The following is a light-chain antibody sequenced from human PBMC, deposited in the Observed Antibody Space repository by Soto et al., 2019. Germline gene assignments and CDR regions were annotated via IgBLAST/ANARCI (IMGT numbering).Light chain of an antibody. V-gene: IGKV3-20*01. Sequence: EIVLTQSPGTLSLSPGERATLSCRASQSVSSSYLAWYQQKPGQAPRLLIYGASTRATGIPDRFSGSGSGTDFTLTISTLEPEDFAVYYCQQYGISRWTFGQGTKVEFK. CDR2: GAS. CDR1: QSVSSSY. CDR3: QQYGISRWT. J-gene: IGKJ1*01.